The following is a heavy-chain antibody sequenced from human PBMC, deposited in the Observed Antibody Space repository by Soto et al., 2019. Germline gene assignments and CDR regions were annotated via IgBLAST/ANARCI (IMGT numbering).Heavy chain of an antibody. Sequence: AGGSLRLSCAASGFTFNSFAMNWVRQAPGKGLEWVSAISGSGGSTYYADSVKGRFTISRDNSKNTLYLQMNSLRAEDTALYYCAKMDSSGWNSFDCWGQGTLVTVSS. J-gene: IGHJ4*02. CDR2: ISGSGGST. CDR3: AKMDSSGWNSFDC. CDR1: GFTFNSFA. D-gene: IGHD6-19*01. V-gene: IGHV3-23*01.